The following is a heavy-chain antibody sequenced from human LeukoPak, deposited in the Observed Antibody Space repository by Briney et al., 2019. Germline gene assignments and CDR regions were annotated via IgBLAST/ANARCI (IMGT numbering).Heavy chain of an antibody. CDR3: ARNDNWAFDY. V-gene: IGHV3-21*05. CDR2: ISRTNEI. CDR1: GFTFSRYA. Sequence: GGSLRLSCTASGFTFSRYALNWVRQAPGKGLEWVSYISRTNEIHDADSVKGRFTISRDDAKNSLYLQMNSLRVDDTAVYYCARNDNWAFDYWGQGTLVTVSS. D-gene: IGHD1-1*01. J-gene: IGHJ4*02.